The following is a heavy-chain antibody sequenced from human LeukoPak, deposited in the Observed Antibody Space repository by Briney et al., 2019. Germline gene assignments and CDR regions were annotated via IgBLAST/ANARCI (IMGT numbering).Heavy chain of an antibody. CDR3: ARGGRFLEWLLVP. CDR1: GYTFTSYY. CDR2: INPSGGST. J-gene: IGHJ5*02. V-gene: IGHV1-46*01. Sequence: ASVKVSCEASGYTFTSYYMHWVQQAPGQGLEWMGIINPSGGSTSYAQKFQGRVTMTRDTSTSTVYMELSSLRSEDTAVYYCARGGRFLEWLLVPWGQGTLVTVSS. D-gene: IGHD3-3*01.